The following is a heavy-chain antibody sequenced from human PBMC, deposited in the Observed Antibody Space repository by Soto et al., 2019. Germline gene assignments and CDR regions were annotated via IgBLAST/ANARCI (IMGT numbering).Heavy chain of an antibody. Sequence: GGSLRLSCAASGFTFSSYAMSWVRQAPGKGLEWVSAISGSGGSTYYADSVKGRFTISRDNSKNTLYLQMNSLKTEDTAVYYCTTDSTQTFCDGGACYSVQTNIHDSWGQGTLVTVSS. V-gene: IGHV3-23*01. CDR2: ISGSGGST. CDR3: TTDSTQTFCDGGACYSVQTNIHDS. J-gene: IGHJ4*02. CDR1: GFTFSSYA. D-gene: IGHD2-15*01.